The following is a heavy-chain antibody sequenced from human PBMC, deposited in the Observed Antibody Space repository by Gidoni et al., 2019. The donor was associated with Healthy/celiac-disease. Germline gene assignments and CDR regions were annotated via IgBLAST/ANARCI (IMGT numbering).Heavy chain of an antibody. CDR2: INHSGST. V-gene: IGHV4-34*01. CDR3: ASRGAQTDY. Sequence: YGGSFSGYHWSWIRQPPGKGLEWIGEINHSGSTNYNPSLKSRVTISVDTSENQFSLKLSSVTAADTAVYYCASRGAQTDYWGQGTLVTVSS. D-gene: IGHD3-10*01. CDR1: GGSFSGYH. J-gene: IGHJ4*02.